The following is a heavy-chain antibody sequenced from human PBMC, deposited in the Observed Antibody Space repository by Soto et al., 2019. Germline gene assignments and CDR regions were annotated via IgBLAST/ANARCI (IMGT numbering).Heavy chain of an antibody. Sequence: EVQLVESGGGLVQPGWSLRLSCEAAGYFFRSYWMHWVRQATGKGLVWVSRISNDGSITYADSVNGLFAISRDDVKNTVYLQMHCLRAAATAVYYCARGVQGSRYFDLWGSGTLVNVSS. CDR1: GYFFRSYW. D-gene: IGHD3-3*01. CDR3: ARGVQGSRYFDL. CDR2: ISNDGSIT. V-gene: IGHV3-74*01. J-gene: IGHJ2*01.